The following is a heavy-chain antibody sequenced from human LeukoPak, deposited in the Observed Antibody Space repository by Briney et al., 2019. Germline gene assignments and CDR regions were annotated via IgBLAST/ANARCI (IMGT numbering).Heavy chain of an antibody. CDR1: GLTFSSSS. Sequence: PGGSLRLSCAASGLTFSSSSMNWVRQAPGKGLEWVSSISSSSSTIHYAESVKGRFTISRDNAKNSLYLQMNSLRDEDTAVYYCAREMAHYFDSSGYSFWGQGTLVTVSS. V-gene: IGHV3-48*02. CDR3: AREMAHYFDSSGYSF. J-gene: IGHJ4*02. D-gene: IGHD3-22*01. CDR2: ISSSSSTI.